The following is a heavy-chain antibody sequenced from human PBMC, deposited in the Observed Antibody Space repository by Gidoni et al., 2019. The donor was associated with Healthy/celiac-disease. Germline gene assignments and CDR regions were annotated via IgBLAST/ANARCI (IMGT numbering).Heavy chain of an antibody. CDR1: GFTFSSYG. D-gene: IGHD6-19*01. J-gene: IGHJ4*02. CDR2: ISYDGSNK. Sequence: QVQLVESGGGVVQPGRSLRLSCAAFGFTFSSYGMHWVSQAPGKGLEWVAVISYDGSNKYYADSVKGRFTISRDNSKNTLYLQMNSLRAEDTAVYYCAKLSVAGAYSFDYWGQGTLVTVSS. V-gene: IGHV3-30*18. CDR3: AKLSVAGAYSFDY.